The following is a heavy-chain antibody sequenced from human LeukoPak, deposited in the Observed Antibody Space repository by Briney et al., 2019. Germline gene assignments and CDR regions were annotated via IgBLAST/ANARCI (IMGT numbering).Heavy chain of an antibody. CDR3: ARGRVGATTHYYYGMDV. D-gene: IGHD1-26*01. J-gene: IGHJ6*02. CDR1: GFTFSSYG. CDR2: IWYDGSNK. Sequence: PGGSLRLSCAASGFTFSSYGMHWVRQAPGKGLEWVAVIWYDGSNKYYADSVKGRFTISRDNSKNTLYLQMSSLRAEDTAVYYCARGRVGATTHYYYGMDVWGQGTTVTVSS. V-gene: IGHV3-33*01.